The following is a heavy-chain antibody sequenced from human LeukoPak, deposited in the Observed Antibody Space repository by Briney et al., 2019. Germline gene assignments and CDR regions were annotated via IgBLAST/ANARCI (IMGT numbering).Heavy chain of an antibody. Sequence: GGSLRLSCAASGFTFSTYAMTWVRQAPGKGLEWVSGINSNGDEIYYADSVRGRFTISRDNFNNALYLQMDSLRAEDTAVYYCANWIGSSSRDYWGQGTLVTVSS. CDR2: INSNGDEI. D-gene: IGHD6-6*01. CDR1: GFTFSTYA. J-gene: IGHJ4*02. CDR3: ANWIGSSSRDY. V-gene: IGHV3-23*01.